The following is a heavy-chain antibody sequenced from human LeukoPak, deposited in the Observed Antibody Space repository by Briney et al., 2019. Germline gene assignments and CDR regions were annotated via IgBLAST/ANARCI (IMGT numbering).Heavy chain of an antibody. Sequence: SETLSLTCAVYGGSFSGYYWSWIRQPPGKGLEWIGEINHSGSTNYNPSLKSRVTISVDTSKNQFSLKLSSVTAADTAVYYCARHLYSESYYFWGQGTLVTVSS. CDR2: INHSGST. CDR3: ARHLYSESYYF. D-gene: IGHD1-26*01. CDR1: GGSFSGYY. V-gene: IGHV4-34*01. J-gene: IGHJ4*02.